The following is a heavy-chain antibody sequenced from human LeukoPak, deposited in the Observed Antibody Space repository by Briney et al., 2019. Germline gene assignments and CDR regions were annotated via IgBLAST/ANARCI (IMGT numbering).Heavy chain of an antibody. CDR3: ARHASGDNGNAFDI. CDR1: GGSISNYH. J-gene: IGHJ3*02. CDR2: IYYSGST. V-gene: IGHV4-59*08. D-gene: IGHD4-17*01. Sequence: SETLSLTCTVSGGSISNYHWSWIRQPPGKGLERIGYIYYSGSTNYNPSLKSRVTISVDTSKNHFSLKLNSVTAADTAVYYCARHASGDNGNAFDIWGQGTMVTVS.